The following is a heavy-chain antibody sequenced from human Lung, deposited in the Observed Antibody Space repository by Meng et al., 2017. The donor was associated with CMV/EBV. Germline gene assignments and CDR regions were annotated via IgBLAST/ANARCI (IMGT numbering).Heavy chain of an antibody. CDR1: GFSVSENY. Sequence: GESXKISCAASGFSVSENYVSWVRQAPGKWLSWVSVIYGDGKTYYSDSVVGRFTISRDNSRNTVFLQMNNLGADDTANYFCARGSVYFDRWGQGTLVTVSS. D-gene: IGHD5/OR15-5a*01. J-gene: IGHJ4*02. V-gene: IGHV3-53*01. CDR3: ARGSVYFDR. CDR2: IYGDGKT.